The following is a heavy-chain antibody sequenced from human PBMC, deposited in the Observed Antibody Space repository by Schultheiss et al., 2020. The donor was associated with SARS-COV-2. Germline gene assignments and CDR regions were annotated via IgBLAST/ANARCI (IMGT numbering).Heavy chain of an antibody. CDR3: ARGKRGYSYGYYYYYGMDV. J-gene: IGHJ6*02. Sequence: SETLSLTCTVSGGSISSYYWSWIRQPAGKGLEWIGRIHTSGSTNYNPSLKSRVTMSVDTSKNQFSLKLRSVTAADMAVYYCARGKRGYSYGYYYYYGMDVWGQGTTVTVSS. V-gene: IGHV4-4*07. D-gene: IGHD5-18*01. CDR2: IHTSGST. CDR1: GGSISSYY.